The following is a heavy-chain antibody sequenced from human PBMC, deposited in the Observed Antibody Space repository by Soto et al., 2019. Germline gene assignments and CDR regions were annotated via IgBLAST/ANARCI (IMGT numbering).Heavy chain of an antibody. CDR3: ARRRASDYGRNQHPYYFER. D-gene: IGHD4-17*01. J-gene: IGHJ1*01. Sequence: PSETLSLTCTVSGASIIANNYFLVWILHSPRRGLELIGSISYSWPTYDNPSLQSRVTISIDASKNQFSLKLTSVTPADTSIYYGARRRASDYGRNQHPYYFERWGQG. V-gene: IGHV4-39*01. CDR1: GASIIANNYF. CDR2: ISYSWPT.